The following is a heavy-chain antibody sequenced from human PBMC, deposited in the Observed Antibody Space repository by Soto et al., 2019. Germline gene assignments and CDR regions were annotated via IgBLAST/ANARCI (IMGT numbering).Heavy chain of an antibody. V-gene: IGHV3-33*01. J-gene: IGHJ3*02. D-gene: IGHD6-13*01. CDR2: IWYDGSNK. CDR1: GFTFSSYG. Sequence: GGSLRLSCAASGFTFSSYGMHWVRQAPGKGLEWVAVIWYDGSNKYYADSVKGRFTISRDNSKNTLYLQMNSLRAEDTAVYYCARERKESSSWYLYAFDIWGQGTMVTVSS. CDR3: ARERKESSSWYLYAFDI.